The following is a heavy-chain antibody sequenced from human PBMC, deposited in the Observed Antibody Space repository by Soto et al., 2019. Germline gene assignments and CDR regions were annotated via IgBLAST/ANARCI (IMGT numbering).Heavy chain of an antibody. Sequence: GESLKISCAASGFTFSNAWMSWVRQAPGKGLEWVGRIKSKTDGGTTDYAAPVKGRFTISRDDSKNTLYLQMNSLKTEDTAVYYCTILTFQTGTTNFDYWGQGTLVTVSS. D-gene: IGHD1-7*01. CDR1: GFTFSNAW. V-gene: IGHV3-15*01. CDR3: TILTFQTGTTNFDY. J-gene: IGHJ4*02. CDR2: IKSKTDGGTT.